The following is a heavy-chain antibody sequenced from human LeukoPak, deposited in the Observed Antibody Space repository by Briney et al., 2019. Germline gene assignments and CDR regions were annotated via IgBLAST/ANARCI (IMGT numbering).Heavy chain of an antibody. J-gene: IGHJ4*02. CDR2: INTDGSST. V-gene: IGHV3-74*01. CDR1: GFTFSSYW. D-gene: IGHD2-15*01. Sequence: GGSLRLSCAASGFTFSSYWMHWGRQAPGKGLLWVSRINTDGSSTAYADSVRGRFSISRDNARKTLFLQLNSLRAEDTAVYYCARKGGTPNTQDYWGQGALVTVSS. CDR3: ARKGGTPNTQDY.